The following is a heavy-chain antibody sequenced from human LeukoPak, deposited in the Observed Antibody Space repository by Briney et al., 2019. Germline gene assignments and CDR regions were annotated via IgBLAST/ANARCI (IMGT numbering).Heavy chain of an antibody. V-gene: IGHV1-2*02. Sequence: ASVKVSCKASGYTFTGYYMHWVRQAPGQGLEWMGWINPNSGGTNYAQKFQGRVTMTRDTSISTAYMELSRLSSDDTSMYYCARGSVSYYGGPLVFDYWGQGTLVTVSS. CDR2: INPNSGGT. CDR3: ARGSVSYYGGPLVFDY. D-gene: IGHD1-26*01. J-gene: IGHJ4*02. CDR1: GYTFTGYY.